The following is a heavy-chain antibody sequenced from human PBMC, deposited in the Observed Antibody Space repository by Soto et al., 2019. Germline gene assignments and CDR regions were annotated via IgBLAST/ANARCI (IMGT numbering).Heavy chain of an antibody. CDR1: GYTFTSYD. CDR3: ARGGYDILTGYPYYYYGMDV. Sequence: ASVKVSCKASGYTFTSYDINWVRQATGQGLEWMGWMNPNSGNTGYAQKFQGRVTMTRNTSISTAYMELSSLRSEDTAVYYCARGGYDILTGYPYYYYGMDVWGQGTTVTVSS. V-gene: IGHV1-8*01. J-gene: IGHJ6*02. CDR2: MNPNSGNT. D-gene: IGHD3-9*01.